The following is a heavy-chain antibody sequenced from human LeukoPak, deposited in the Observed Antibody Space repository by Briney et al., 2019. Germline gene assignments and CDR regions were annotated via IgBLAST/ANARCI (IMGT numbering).Heavy chain of an antibody. J-gene: IGHJ6*02. V-gene: IGHV1-46*01. Sequence: ASVKVSCKASGYTFTSYYMHWVRQAPGQGLEWMGIINPSGGSTSYAQKFQGRVTITRDTSTSTVYMELSSLRSEDTAVYYCAIHTVTKDTSADYYYGMDVWGQGTTVTVSS. CDR3: AIHTVTKDTSADYYYGMDV. D-gene: IGHD4-11*01. CDR1: GYTFTSYY. CDR2: INPSGGST.